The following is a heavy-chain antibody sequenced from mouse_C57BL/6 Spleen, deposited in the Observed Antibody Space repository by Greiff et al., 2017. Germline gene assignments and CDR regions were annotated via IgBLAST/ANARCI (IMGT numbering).Heavy chain of an antibody. CDR1: GYAFSSSW. J-gene: IGHJ2*01. CDR2: IYPGDGDT. V-gene: IGHV1-82*01. D-gene: IGHD1-1*01. CDR3: AKGVINTVVAYYFDY. Sequence: QVQLQQSGPELVKPGASVKISCKASGYAFSSSWMNWVKQRPGKGLEWIRRIYPGDGDTNYNGKFKGKATLTADKSSSTAYMQLSSLTSEDSAVYFCAKGVINTVVAYYFDYWGQGTTLTVSS.